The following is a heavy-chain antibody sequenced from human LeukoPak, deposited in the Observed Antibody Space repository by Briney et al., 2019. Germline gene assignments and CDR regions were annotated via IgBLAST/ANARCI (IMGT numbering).Heavy chain of an antibody. D-gene: IGHD4-23*01. CDR1: GFTFSSYA. Sequence: PGASLRLSCAASGFTFSSYAMSWVRQAPGKGLEWVSAISGSGGSTYYADSVKGRFTISRENSKNTLYLQMNSLRAEDTAVYYCAKSTWVTPLVGYWGQGTLVTVSS. V-gene: IGHV3-23*01. J-gene: IGHJ4*02. CDR3: AKSTWVTPLVGY. CDR2: ISGSGGST.